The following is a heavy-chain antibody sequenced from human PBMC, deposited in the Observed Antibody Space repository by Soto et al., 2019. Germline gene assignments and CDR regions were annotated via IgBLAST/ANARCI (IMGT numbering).Heavy chain of an antibody. D-gene: IGHD3-22*01. V-gene: IGHV4-59*08. CDR1: GGSMISYY. Sequence: SETLSLTCTVSGGSMISYYWSWIRQPPGRGLEWIGFIYYAESTIYNPSLNRRVTVSVDTSKNQFSLKMTSVTAADMGVYYCARGIYEGSSGYYLDVWGQGNLVTVSS. CDR2: IYYAEST. CDR3: ARGIYEGSSGYYLDV. J-gene: IGHJ4*02.